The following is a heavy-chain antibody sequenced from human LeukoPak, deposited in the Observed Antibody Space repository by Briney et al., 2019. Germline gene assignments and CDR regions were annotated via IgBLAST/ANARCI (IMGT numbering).Heavy chain of an antibody. J-gene: IGHJ3*02. CDR2: ISAFSGNT. D-gene: IGHD1-7*01. V-gene: IGHV1-18*01. CDR3: ARATNWNYAFDI. Sequence: ASVKVACKASGYTFTSSGISWVRQAPGQGLEWMGWISAFSGNTNYAQKLQGRVTMTTDTSTTTAYMELRSLRSDDTAVYYCARATNWNYAFDIWGQGTMVTVSS. CDR1: GYTFTSSG.